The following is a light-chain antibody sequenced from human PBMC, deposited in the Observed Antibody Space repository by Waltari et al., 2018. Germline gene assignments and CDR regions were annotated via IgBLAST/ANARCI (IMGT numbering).Light chain of an antibody. CDR1: QSITHF. V-gene: IGKV1-39*01. J-gene: IGKJ2*01. CDR3: QQSHSSLYT. CDR2: TAS. Sequence: DIQLTQSPSSLSASVGDRVTMTCRASQSITHFLNWFQHKPGKAPKLLISTASTLQSGVPSRFSGSGSGTDFTLTVSGLQPEDFAVYFCQQSHSSLYTFGQGTKLESK.